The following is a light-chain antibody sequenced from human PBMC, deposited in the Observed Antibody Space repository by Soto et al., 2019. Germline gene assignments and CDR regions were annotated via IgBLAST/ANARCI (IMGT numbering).Light chain of an antibody. CDR3: QQYGSQGWT. CDR2: GAS. J-gene: IGKJ5*01. CDR1: QSVRSSY. V-gene: IGKV3-20*01. Sequence: EIVLTQSPGTLSLSPGERATLSCRASQSVRSSYLAWYQQKPGQAPRLLIYGASSRATGIPDRFSGSGSGTHFTLTISRLEPEDFAVYYCQQYGSQGWTFGQGTRLEIK.